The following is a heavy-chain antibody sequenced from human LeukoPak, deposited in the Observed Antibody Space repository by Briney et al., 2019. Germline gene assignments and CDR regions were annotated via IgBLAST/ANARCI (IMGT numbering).Heavy chain of an antibody. J-gene: IGHJ4*02. CDR3: ARGEGWLVSKNYYFDY. D-gene: IGHD6-19*01. CDR1: GFTFSSYA. V-gene: IGHV3-23*01. Sequence: PGGSLRLSCAASGFTFSSYAMNWVRRAPGKGLEWVSGISGSGGTIYYADSVKGRFTISRENSKNKVYLQMNSLRAEDTAVYYCARGEGWLVSKNYYFDYRGQGILVSVSS. CDR2: ISGSGGTI.